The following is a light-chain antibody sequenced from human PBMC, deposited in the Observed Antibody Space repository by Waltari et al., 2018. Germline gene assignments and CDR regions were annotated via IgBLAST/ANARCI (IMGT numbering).Light chain of an antibody. J-gene: IGLJ2*01. CDR3: ASWDDSLSGGI. Sequence: QSVLPQPPSASSPPGQRVTISCSGSSSNIGSNFVSWYQQSPGTAPKLLIFRNNQRPSGVPYRFSGSKSGSSAALAISGLRSDDEAHYYCASWDDSLSGGIFGGGTEVTVL. V-gene: IGLV1-47*01. CDR2: RNN. CDR1: SSNIGSNF.